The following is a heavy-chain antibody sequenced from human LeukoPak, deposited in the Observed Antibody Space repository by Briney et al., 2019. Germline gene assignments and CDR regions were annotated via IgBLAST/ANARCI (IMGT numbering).Heavy chain of an antibody. Sequence: GGSLRLSCSASGFTFNFYFMSWVRRAPGKGLEWVASVKHDGSQKTYADSVNGRFTISRDNAKNSVYLQMDTLRAEDTAVYYCARAPPGSTPDYWGQGTLVSVSS. D-gene: IGHD3-10*01. CDR1: GFTFNFYF. CDR2: VKHDGSQK. J-gene: IGHJ4*02. V-gene: IGHV3-7*01. CDR3: ARAPPGSTPDY.